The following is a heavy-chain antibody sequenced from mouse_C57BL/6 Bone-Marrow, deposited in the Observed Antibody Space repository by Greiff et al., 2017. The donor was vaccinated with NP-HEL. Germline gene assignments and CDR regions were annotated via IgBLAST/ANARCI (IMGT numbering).Heavy chain of an antibody. Sequence: EVQMQQSGPELVKPGASVKISCKASGYTFTDYYMNWVKQSHGKSLEWIGDINPNNGGTSYNQKFKGKATLTVDKSSSTAYMELRSLTSEDSAVYYCGEAWFAYWGQGTLVTVSA. CDR2: INPNNGGT. V-gene: IGHV1-26*01. J-gene: IGHJ3*01. CDR3: GEAWFAY. CDR1: GYTFTDYY.